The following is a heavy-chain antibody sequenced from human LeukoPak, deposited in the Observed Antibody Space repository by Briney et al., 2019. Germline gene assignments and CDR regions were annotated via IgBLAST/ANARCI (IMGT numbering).Heavy chain of an antibody. J-gene: IGHJ4*02. D-gene: IGHD2-2*02. Sequence: ASVKVSCKASRYTFTGYYMHWVRQAPGQGLEWMGWINPNSGGTNYAQKFQGRVTMTRDTSISTAYMELSRLRSDDTAVYYCARYCSSTSCYTDYWGQGTLVTVSS. V-gene: IGHV1-2*02. CDR2: INPNSGGT. CDR3: ARYCSSTSCYTDY. CDR1: RYTFTGYY.